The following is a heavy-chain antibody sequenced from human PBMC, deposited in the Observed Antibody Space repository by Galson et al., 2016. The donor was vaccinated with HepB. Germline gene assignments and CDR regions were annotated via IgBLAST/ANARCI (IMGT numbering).Heavy chain of an antibody. J-gene: IGHJ4*02. Sequence: SETLSLTCAVSGGSISNYRWWSWVRQPPGKGLEWIGEIYQSGNTNYNPSLENRVTMSVDKSKNQFSLMLSSVTAAATAVYYCARHLTTAGTRGFDSWGQGTLVTVSS. V-gene: IGHV4-4*02. CDR2: IYQSGNT. D-gene: IGHD6-13*01. CDR3: ARHLTTAGTRGFDS. CDR1: GGSISNYRW.